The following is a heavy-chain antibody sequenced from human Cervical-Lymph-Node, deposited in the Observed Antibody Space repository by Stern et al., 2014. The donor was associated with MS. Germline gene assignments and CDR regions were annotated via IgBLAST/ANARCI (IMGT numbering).Heavy chain of an antibody. CDR3: ARGSDAYKLGNY. Sequence: QVQLQESGPGLVKPSETLSLTCTVSGGSMNNYYWTWIRRPPGKGLEWIGSISTSRTTHYNSSLESRVTISVDTSKNQFSLTLNSVTAADTAIYNCARGSDAYKLGNYWGQGTLVAVSS. CDR1: GGSMNNYY. V-gene: IGHV4-4*08. J-gene: IGHJ4*01. CDR2: ISTSRTT. D-gene: IGHD5-24*01.